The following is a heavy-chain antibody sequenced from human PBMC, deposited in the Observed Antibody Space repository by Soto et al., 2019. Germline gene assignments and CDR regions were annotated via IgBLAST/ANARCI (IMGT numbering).Heavy chain of an antibody. Sequence: QVQLQESGPGLVKPSQTLSLTCTVSGGSISSDDYYWSWLRQPPGKGLEWIGYIYPSGSSYYNPFLKRLVTISRYTSNNQVSLKLSSVTAADTAVYYCARTSPRGSGTLFDPLGQVTLVTVSS. D-gene: IGHD3-10*01. V-gene: IGHV4-30-4*01. CDR2: IYPSGSS. CDR1: GGSISSDDYY. J-gene: IGHJ5*02. CDR3: ARTSPRGSGTLFDP.